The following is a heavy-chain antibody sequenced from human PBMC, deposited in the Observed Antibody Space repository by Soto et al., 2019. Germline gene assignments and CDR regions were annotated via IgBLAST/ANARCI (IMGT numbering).Heavy chain of an antibody. D-gene: IGHD6-25*01. V-gene: IGHV3-23*01. J-gene: IGHJ5*01. CDR3: AKFFVYSWGSSGWPWTFPS. CDR1: GFTFSSYA. CDR2: ISGSGGTT. Sequence: EVQLLESGGGLVKPGRSLRLSCAASGFTFSSYAMSWVRQAPGQGLEWVAAISGSGGTTYYAASVKGRFTISRDNSKNTVLRQMNSQRAEDNYGDYCAKFFVYSWGSSGWPWTFPSWGHCTLSTVTS.